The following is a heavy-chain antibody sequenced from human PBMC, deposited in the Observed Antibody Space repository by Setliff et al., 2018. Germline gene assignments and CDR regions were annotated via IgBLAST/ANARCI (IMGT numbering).Heavy chain of an antibody. J-gene: IGHJ6*04. V-gene: IGHV4-59*01. D-gene: IGHD3-10*01. CDR2: MYNSGNT. Sequence: SETLSLTCTVSGGSISSYYWSWIRQPPGKGLEWVGYMYNSGNTNYNPSLRRRVAISVDKSKNQFSLKLSSVTAADTAVYYCARALLWFGEGVDVWGKGTTVTVSS. CDR3: ARALLWFGEGVDV. CDR1: GGSISSYY.